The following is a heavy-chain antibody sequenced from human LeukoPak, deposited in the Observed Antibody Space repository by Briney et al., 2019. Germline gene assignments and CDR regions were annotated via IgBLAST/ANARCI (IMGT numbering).Heavy chain of an antibody. CDR1: GYTFTSYD. D-gene: IGHD3-10*01. CDR3: AIALWFGERYAFDI. J-gene: IGHJ3*02. Sequence: GASVKVSCKASGYTFTSYDINWVRQATGQGLEWMGWMNPNSGNTGYAQKFQGRVTITRNTSISTAYMELSSLRSEDTAVYYCAIALWFGERYAFDIWGQGTMVTVSS. CDR2: MNPNSGNT. V-gene: IGHV1-8*03.